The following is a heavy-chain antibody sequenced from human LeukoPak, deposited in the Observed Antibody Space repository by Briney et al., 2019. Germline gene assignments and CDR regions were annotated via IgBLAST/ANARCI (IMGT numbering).Heavy chain of an antibody. D-gene: IGHD1-26*01. Sequence: GGSLRLSCAASGFTFSSYAMSWVRQAPGKGLEWVSAISGSGGSTYYADSVKGRFTISRDNSKNTLHLQMNSLRAEDTAVYYCAKEPRSRWELPTQPHWGQGTQVTVSS. CDR2: ISGSGGST. V-gene: IGHV3-23*01. CDR3: AKEPRSRWELPTQPH. CDR1: GFTFSSYA. J-gene: IGHJ4*02.